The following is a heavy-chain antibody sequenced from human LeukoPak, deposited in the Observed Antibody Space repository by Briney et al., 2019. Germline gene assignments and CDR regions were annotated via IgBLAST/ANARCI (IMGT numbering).Heavy chain of an antibody. CDR3: TRDSAKSFDD. J-gene: IGHJ4*02. Sequence: GGSLRLSYAASGFTFRNYGFHWVRQAPGKGLEWVAVIYHDGSYSYYADSVKGRFTFSRDNSKNTVFLQMNSLRADDTAMYFCTRDSAKSFDDWGQGTLVTVSS. CDR2: IYHDGSYS. CDR1: GFTFRNYG. D-gene: IGHD4/OR15-4a*01. V-gene: IGHV3-33*01.